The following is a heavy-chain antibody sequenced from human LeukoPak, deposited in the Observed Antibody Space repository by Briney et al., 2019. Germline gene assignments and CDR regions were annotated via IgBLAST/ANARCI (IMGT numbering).Heavy chain of an antibody. CDR2: ISGDGAKT. J-gene: IGHJ3*02. V-gene: IGHV3-43*02. D-gene: IGHD2-15*01. CDR1: GFTFSSYG. Sequence: PGRSLRLSCAASGFTFSSYGMHWVRQAPGKGLEWVSLISGDGAKTYYADSVRGRFTISRDNIKNSLFLQMNSLRTEDTALYYCAKEIDTLGTNAFDMWGQGTMVTVSS. CDR3: AKEIDTLGTNAFDM.